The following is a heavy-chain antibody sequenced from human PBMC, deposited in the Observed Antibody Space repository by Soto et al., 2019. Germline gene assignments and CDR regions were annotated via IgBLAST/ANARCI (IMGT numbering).Heavy chain of an antibody. J-gene: IGHJ4*02. CDR2: IYYSGST. V-gene: IGHV4-39*01. CDR1: GGSISSSSYY. D-gene: IGHD3-9*01. CDR3: ASHDWAKPFDY. Sequence: QLQLQESGPGLVKPSETLSLICTVSGGSISSSSYYWGWIRQPPGKGLEWIGSIYYSGSTYYNPSLKSRVTISVDTSKNQFSLKLSSVTAADTAVYYCASHDWAKPFDYWGQGTLVTVSS.